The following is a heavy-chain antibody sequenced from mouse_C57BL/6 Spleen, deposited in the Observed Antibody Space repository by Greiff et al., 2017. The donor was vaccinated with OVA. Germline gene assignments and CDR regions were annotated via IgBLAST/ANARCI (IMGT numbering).Heavy chain of an antibody. CDR1: GYTFTSYW. CDR2: LDPSDSYT. CDR3: ARDYYGSREAMDY. J-gene: IGHJ4*01. V-gene: IGHV1-69*01. Sequence: QVQLQQPGAELVMPGASVKLSCKASGYTFTSYWMHWVKQRPGQGLEWIGELDPSDSYTNYNQKFTGKSTLTVDKSSSTAYMQLSSLTSEDSAVYYFARDYYGSREAMDYWGQGTSVTVSS. D-gene: IGHD1-1*01.